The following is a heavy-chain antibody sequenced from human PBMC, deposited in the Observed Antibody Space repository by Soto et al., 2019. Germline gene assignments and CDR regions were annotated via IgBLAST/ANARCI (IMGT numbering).Heavy chain of an antibody. D-gene: IGHD5-18*01. CDR3: TRVLGYTFEPGKTRYYAMDV. J-gene: IGHJ6*02. CDR1: GGTFSKDA. V-gene: IGHV1-69*01. Sequence: QVQLVQSGAEVKKPGSSVTVSCKTSGGTFSKDAINWVRQAPVQGLEWMGLLIPVFGSPIYAQKFQGRIRITADESTSTAFMDLSSLRSEDTAVYYCTRVLGYTFEPGKTRYYAMDVWGQGTTVSVSS. CDR2: LIPVFGSP.